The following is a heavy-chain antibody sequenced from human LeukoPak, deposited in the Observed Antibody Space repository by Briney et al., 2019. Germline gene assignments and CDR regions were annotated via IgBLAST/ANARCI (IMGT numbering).Heavy chain of an antibody. CDR1: GYSISSGNY. CDR2: IYHSGST. CDR3: ARGPYSSGWYDY. D-gene: IGHD6-19*01. Sequence: SETLSLTCSVSGYSISSGNYWGWIRLPPGKGLQWIGSIYHSGSTYYNPSLKSRVTISVDTSKNQFSLKLSSVTAADTAVYYCARGPYSSGWYDYWGQGTLVTVSS. J-gene: IGHJ4*02. V-gene: IGHV4-38-2*02.